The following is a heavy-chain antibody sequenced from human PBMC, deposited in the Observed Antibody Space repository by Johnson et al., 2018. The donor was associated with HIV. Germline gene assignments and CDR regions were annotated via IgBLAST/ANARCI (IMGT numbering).Heavy chain of an antibody. V-gene: IGHV3-66*01. CDR1: GFTFSSYA. D-gene: IGHD5-18*01. Sequence: VQLVESGGGLVKPGGSLRLSCAASGFTFSSYAMSWVRQAPGKGLEWVSVIYSGDTTYYADSVKDRFTISRDNSKNTLYLQMNSLRAEGTAVYYCARAYSYGAFDIWGQGTMVTVSS. CDR2: IYSGDTT. CDR3: ARAYSYGAFDI. J-gene: IGHJ3*02.